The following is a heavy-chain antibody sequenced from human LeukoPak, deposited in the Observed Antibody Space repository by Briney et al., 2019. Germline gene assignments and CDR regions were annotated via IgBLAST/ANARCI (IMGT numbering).Heavy chain of an antibody. V-gene: IGHV4-4*07. CDR2: IYTSGST. CDR1: GGSISSYY. CDR3: ARGDTAMVTGYFDL. J-gene: IGHJ2*01. D-gene: IGHD5-18*01. Sequence: PSETLSLTCTVSGGSISSYYWSWIRQPAGKGLEWIGRIYTSGSTNYNPSLKSPVTMSVDTSKNQFSLKLSSVTAADTAVYYCARGDTAMVTGYFDLWGRGTLVTVSS.